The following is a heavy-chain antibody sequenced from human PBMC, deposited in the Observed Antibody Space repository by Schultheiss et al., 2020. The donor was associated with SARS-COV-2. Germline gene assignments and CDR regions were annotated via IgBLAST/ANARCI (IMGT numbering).Heavy chain of an antibody. J-gene: IGHJ5*01. CDR2: ISADGANK. Sequence: GGSLRLSCAASGFTFSSHGMTWVRQAPGKGPEWISTISADGANKHYPDYMKGRLTISRDNSKNTVSLQMNSLRADDTAIYYCAIDPNWGSGDSWGQGTLVTVSS. V-gene: IGHV3-23*01. CDR3: AIDPNWGSGDS. CDR1: GFTFSSHG. D-gene: IGHD7-27*01.